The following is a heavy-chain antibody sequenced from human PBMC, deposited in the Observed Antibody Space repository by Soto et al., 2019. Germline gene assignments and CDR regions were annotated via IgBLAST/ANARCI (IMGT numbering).Heavy chain of an antibody. V-gene: IGHV4-34*01. CDR3: ASANCGGDCSYRHDRYYFES. J-gene: IGHJ4*02. D-gene: IGHD2-21*02. CDR2: IDQSGGT. Sequence: QVQLQQWGAGLLKASETLSLTCAVVGDSLRGQSWNWIRQSPGKGLEWIGEIDQSGGTNYNPSLKSRAIISDDTSKNQFSLTLTSVTAADTAVYYCASANCGGDCSYRHDRYYFESWGQGTLVTVSS. CDR1: GDSLRGQS.